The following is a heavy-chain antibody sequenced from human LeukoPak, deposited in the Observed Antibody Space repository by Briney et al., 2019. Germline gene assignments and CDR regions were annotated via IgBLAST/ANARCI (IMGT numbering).Heavy chain of an antibody. Sequence: AGGSLRLSCAASGFTFSSYSMNWVRQAPGKGLEWVSSISSGSNYIYYADSLKGRFTISRDNAKNSLYLQMNSLRAEDTAVYYCAREGYDSSFDYWGQGTLVTVSS. CDR3: AREGYDSSFDY. V-gene: IGHV3-21*01. D-gene: IGHD5-12*01. J-gene: IGHJ4*02. CDR2: ISSGSNYI. CDR1: GFTFSSYS.